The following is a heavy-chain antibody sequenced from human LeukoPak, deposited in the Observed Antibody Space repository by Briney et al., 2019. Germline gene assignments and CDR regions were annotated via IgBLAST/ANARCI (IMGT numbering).Heavy chain of an antibody. D-gene: IGHD3-10*01. CDR1: GFTFSSYG. CDR2: ISYDGSNK. Sequence: GRSLRLSCAASGFTFSSYGMRWVRQAPGKGLEWVAVISYDGSNKYYADSVKGRFTISRDNAKNSLYLQMNSLRAEDTAVYYCARDLSYYGSGSYYFDYWGQGTLVTVSS. J-gene: IGHJ4*02. V-gene: IGHV3-30*03. CDR3: ARDLSYYGSGSYYFDY.